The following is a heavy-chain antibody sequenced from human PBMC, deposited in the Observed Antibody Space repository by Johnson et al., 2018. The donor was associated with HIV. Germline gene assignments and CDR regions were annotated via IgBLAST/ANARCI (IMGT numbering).Heavy chain of an antibody. CDR1: GFTVSSNH. J-gene: IGHJ3*02. V-gene: IGHV3-7*05. Sequence: VQLVESGGGVVQPGRSLRLSCAASGFTVSSNHMSWVRQAPGKGLEWVANIKQDGSEKYYVDSVKGRFTISKDNAKNSLYLQMNSLRAEDTAVYYCARGGQLVLDAFDIWGQGTMVTVSS. CDR3: ARGGQLVLDAFDI. CDR2: IKQDGSEK. D-gene: IGHD6-6*01.